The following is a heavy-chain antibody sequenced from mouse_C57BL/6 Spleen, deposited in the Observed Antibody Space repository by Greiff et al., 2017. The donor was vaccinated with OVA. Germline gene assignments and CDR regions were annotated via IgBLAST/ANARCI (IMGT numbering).Heavy chain of an antibody. CDR3: ARKGGNGAMDY. CDR1: GYTFTSYG. V-gene: IGHV1-81*01. D-gene: IGHD2-1*01. Sequence: QVQLKESGAELARPGASVKLSCKASGYTFTSYGISWVKQRPGQGLEWIGEIYPRSGNTYYNEKFKGKATLTADKSSSTAYMELRSLTSEDSAVYVCARKGGNGAMDYWGQGTSVTVSS. CDR2: IYPRSGNT. J-gene: IGHJ4*01.